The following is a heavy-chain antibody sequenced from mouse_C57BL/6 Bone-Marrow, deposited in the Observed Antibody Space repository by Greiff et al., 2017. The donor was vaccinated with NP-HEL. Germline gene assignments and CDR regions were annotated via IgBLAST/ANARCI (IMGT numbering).Heavy chain of an antibody. CDR3: ARNLRWLLLTDYAMDY. Sequence: VQLVESGPGLVQPSQSLSITCTVSGFSLTSYGVHWVRQSPGKGLEWLGVIWSGGSTDYNAAFISRLSISKDNSKSQVFFKMNSLQADDTAIYYCARNLRWLLLTDYAMDYWGQGTSVTVSS. CDR2: IWSGGST. V-gene: IGHV2-2*01. J-gene: IGHJ4*01. D-gene: IGHD2-3*01. CDR1: GFSLTSYG.